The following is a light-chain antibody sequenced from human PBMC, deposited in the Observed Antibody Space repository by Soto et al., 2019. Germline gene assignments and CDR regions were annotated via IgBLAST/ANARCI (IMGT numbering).Light chain of an antibody. CDR3: QQYNKWPPIT. J-gene: IGKJ5*01. Sequence: EVVLTQSPATLSVSPGGRATLSCRASQSVSIKLAWYQQKPGQAPRLLIYDTSTRATGIPARFSGSGSGTECTLTISSLQSEDFAVYYCQQYNKWPPITFGQGTRLEIK. CDR2: DTS. V-gene: IGKV3-15*01. CDR1: QSVSIK.